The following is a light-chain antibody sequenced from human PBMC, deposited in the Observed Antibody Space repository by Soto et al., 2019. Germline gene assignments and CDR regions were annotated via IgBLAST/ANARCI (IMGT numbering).Light chain of an antibody. Sequence: DIQMTQSPSALSASVGDRVTITCRASQTIGDSLAWYQQKPGKAPDLLISDVSNLERGVASRFSGSGSGTEFTLTISSMQPDDFATYYCQQYHGYSRTFGQGTKVDI. CDR2: DVS. J-gene: IGKJ1*01. V-gene: IGKV1-5*01. CDR1: QTIGDS. CDR3: QQYHGYSRT.